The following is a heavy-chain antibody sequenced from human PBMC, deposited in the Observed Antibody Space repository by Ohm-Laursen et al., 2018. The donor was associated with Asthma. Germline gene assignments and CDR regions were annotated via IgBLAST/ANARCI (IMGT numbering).Heavy chain of an antibody. CDR3: AKDEWLDY. V-gene: IGHV3-30*18. D-gene: IGHD2-8*01. J-gene: IGHJ4*02. CDR1: GFTFSSYG. Sequence: SLGLSCAASGFTFSSYGMHWVRQAPGKGLEWVAVISYDGSNKYYADSVKGRFTISKVNSENTLYLQMNSLRAEDTAVYYCAKDEWLDYWGQGTLVTVSS. CDR2: ISYDGSNK.